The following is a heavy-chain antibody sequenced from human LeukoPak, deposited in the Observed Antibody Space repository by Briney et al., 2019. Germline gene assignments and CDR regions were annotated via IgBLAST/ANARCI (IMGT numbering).Heavy chain of an antibody. D-gene: IGHD3-22*01. J-gene: IGHJ5*02. CDR2: ISSSSSYI. Sequence: PGGSLRLSCAASGFTFSNYSMNWVRQAPGKGLEWVSSISSSSSYIYYAGSVKGRFTISRDNAKNSLYLQMNSLRAEDTAVYYCARAYDCSGLPWGQGTLVTVSS. CDR1: GFTFSNYS. CDR3: ARAYDCSGLP. V-gene: IGHV3-21*01.